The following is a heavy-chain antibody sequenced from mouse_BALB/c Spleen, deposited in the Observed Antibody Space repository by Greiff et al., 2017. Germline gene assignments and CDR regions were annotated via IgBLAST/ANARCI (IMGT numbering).Heavy chain of an antibody. Sequence: EVQGVESGGGLVQPGGSRKLSCAASGFTFSDYGMAWVRQAPGKGPEWVAFISNLAYSIYYADTVTGRFTISRENAKNTLYLEMSSLRSEDTAMYYCARGDYDRAWFAYWGQGTLVTVSA. CDR2: ISNLAYSI. V-gene: IGHV5-15*02. J-gene: IGHJ3*01. CDR3: ARGDYDRAWFAY. D-gene: IGHD2-4*01. CDR1: GFTFSDYG.